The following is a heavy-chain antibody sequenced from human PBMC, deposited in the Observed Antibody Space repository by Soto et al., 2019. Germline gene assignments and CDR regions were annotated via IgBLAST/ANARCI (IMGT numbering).Heavy chain of an antibody. CDR2: ISAYNGDNRDT. V-gene: IGHV1-18*01. D-gene: IGHD6-25*01. J-gene: IGHJ6*02. CDR3: ARSDSSGLNYYGMDF. Sequence: GXSVKVSCKASGYTFPSYGVPLVRQAPGQGLEWMGWISAYNGDNRDTKYEQNFQGRVTMTTDTSTTTAYMELRSLRSDDTAVYYCARSDSSGLNYYGMDFWGQGTTVTVSS. CDR1: GYTFPSYG.